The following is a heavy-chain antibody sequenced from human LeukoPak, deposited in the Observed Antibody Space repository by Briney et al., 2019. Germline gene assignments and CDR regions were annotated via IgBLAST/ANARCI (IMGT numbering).Heavy chain of an antibody. CDR1: GGSFSGYY. D-gene: IGHD4-17*01. J-gene: IGHJ4*02. CDR2: INHSGST. Sequence: SETLSLTCAVYGGSFSGYYWSWIRQPPGKGLEWIGEINHSGSTNYNPSLKSRVTVSVDTSKNQFSLRLNSTAAADTAVYYCGRFSTTVTTGDYWGQGTLVTVSS. CDR3: GRFSTTVTTGDY. V-gene: IGHV4-34*01.